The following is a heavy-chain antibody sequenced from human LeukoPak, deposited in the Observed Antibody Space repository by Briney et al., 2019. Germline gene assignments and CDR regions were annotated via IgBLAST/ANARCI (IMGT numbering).Heavy chain of an antibody. V-gene: IGHV3-21*01. Sequence: GGSLRLSCVASGFTFSSYSMNWVRQAPGKGLEWVSCISSSSSYTYYADSVKGRFTISRDNAKNSVYLQMNSLRAEDTAVYYCTRAVAAADFSPGYWGQGTLVTVSS. CDR1: GFTFSSYS. CDR2: ISSSSSYT. CDR3: TRAVAAADFSPGY. J-gene: IGHJ4*02. D-gene: IGHD6-13*01.